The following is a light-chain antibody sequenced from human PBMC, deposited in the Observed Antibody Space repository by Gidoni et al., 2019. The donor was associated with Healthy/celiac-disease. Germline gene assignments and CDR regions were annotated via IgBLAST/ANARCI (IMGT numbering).Light chain of an antibody. CDR2: GAS. Sequence: EIVMTPSPATLSVSPGERATLSCRASQSVSSNLAWYQQKPGQAPRLLIYGASTRATGIPARFSGSGSGTEFTLTISSLQSEDFAVYYCQQFNIWPRTFGQGTKVEIK. J-gene: IGKJ1*01. CDR3: QQFNIWPRT. V-gene: IGKV3-15*01. CDR1: QSVSSN.